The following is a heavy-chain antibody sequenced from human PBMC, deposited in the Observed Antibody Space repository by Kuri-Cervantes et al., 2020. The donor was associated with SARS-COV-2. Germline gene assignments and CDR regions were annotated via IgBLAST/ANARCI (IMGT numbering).Heavy chain of an antibody. D-gene: IGHD1-1*01. CDR3: ARGGEGTAGRAPDY. CDR1: GGSISGNS. J-gene: IGHJ4*02. CDR2: VDDSRST. Sequence: SETLSLTCTVSGGSISGNSWTWIRQSPGKGLEWIGYVDDSRSTHHTHRNPSVESRVSFSVDTSRNQFSLRLTSVSAADTAVYYCARGGEGTAGRAPDYWGQEMLVTVSS. V-gene: IGHV4-59*01.